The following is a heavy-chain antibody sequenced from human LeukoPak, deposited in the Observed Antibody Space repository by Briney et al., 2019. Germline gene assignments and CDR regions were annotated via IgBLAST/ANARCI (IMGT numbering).Heavy chain of an antibody. CDR1: GLPFSIYA. J-gene: IGHJ4*02. CDR3: AKDAGYDSSGHYQY. V-gene: IGHV3-23*01. CDR2: ISGSGGGT. Sequence: QPGGALRLSCAASGLPFSIYAMNWVPQATGKGVEWVSAISGSGGGTYYADSVKGRFTISRDNSKNTLYLQVNSLRAEDTAVYYCAKDAGYDSSGHYQYWGQGTQVTVSS. D-gene: IGHD3-22*01.